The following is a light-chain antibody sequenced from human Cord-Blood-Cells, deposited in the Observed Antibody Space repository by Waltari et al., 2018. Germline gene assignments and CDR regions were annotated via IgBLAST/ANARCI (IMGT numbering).Light chain of an antibody. J-gene: IGKJ4*01. CDR2: DAS. CDR3: QQYNSYST. CDR1: QSISSW. V-gene: IGKV1-5*01. Sequence: DIQMTQSPSTLSASVGDRVTITCRDSQSISSWLAWYQQKPGKAPKLLIYDASSLESGVPSRFSGSGSVTEFTLTISSLQPDDFATYYCQQYNSYSTFGGGTKVEIK.